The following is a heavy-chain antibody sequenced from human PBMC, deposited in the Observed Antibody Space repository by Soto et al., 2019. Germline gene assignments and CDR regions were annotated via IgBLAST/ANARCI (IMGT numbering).Heavy chain of an antibody. CDR2: IHYSGTT. CDR1: GGSMRNYF. CDR3: AAGEASSRNLAPYYLDF. D-gene: IGHD6-13*01. Sequence: TLSLTCTVSGGSMRNYFWTWIRQPPGKGLEWIGYIHYSGTTSFFPSYNPSLRSRVTISEDTSKNQFSLKLLSVTTADTAVYFCAAGEASSRNLAPYYLDFWGQGTLVTVSS. V-gene: IGHV4-59*01. J-gene: IGHJ4*02.